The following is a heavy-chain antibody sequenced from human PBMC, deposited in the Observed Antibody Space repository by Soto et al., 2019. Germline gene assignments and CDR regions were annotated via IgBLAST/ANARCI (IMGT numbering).Heavy chain of an antibody. CDR3: VKFRIYSAFRNALDF. CDR2: ILYDGSKK. V-gene: IGHV3-30*18. J-gene: IGHJ3*01. D-gene: IGHD2-15*01. Sequence: GGSLRLSCAASGFTFSSYGMHWVRQAPGKGLEWVAVILYDGSKKYYADSVKGRFTISRDSSKNTLYLQMSSLRAEDTALYYCVKFRIYSAFRNALDFWGRGTVVTVSS. CDR1: GFTFSSYG.